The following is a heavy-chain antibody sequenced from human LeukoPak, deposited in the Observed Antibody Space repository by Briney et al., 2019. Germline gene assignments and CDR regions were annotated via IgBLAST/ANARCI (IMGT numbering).Heavy chain of an antibody. CDR2: IIPIFGTA. CDR1: GGTFSSYA. V-gene: IGHV1-69*06. J-gene: IGHJ6*03. Sequence: SVKVSCKASGGTFSSYAISWVRQAPGQGLEWMGGIIPIFGTANYAQKFQGRVTMTEDTSTDTAYMELSSLRSEDTAVYYCATSEGKDYYYYYMDVWGKGTTVTVSS. CDR3: ATSEGKDYYYYYMDV.